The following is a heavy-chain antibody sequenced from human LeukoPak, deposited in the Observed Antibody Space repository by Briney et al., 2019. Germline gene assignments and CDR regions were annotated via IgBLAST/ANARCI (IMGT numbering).Heavy chain of an antibody. Sequence: RASVKVSCKASGGTFSSYAISWVRRAPGQGLEWMGGIIPIFGTANYAQKFQGRVTITADESTSTAYMELSSLRSEDTAVYYCARASNYYGSGRSSINYYYYMDVWGKGTTVTISS. CDR3: ARASNYYGSGRSSINYYYYMDV. CDR1: GGTFSSYA. CDR2: IIPIFGTA. D-gene: IGHD3-10*01. J-gene: IGHJ6*03. V-gene: IGHV1-69*13.